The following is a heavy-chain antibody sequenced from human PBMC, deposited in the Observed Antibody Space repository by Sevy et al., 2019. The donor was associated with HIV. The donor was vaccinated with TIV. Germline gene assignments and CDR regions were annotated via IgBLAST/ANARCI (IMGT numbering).Heavy chain of an antibody. D-gene: IGHD5-12*01. J-gene: IGHJ4*02. CDR1: GFTVSSNY. CDR3: ARVATDSGYDY. Sequence: GGSLRLSCAASGFTVSSNYMSWVRQAPGKGLEWVSVIYSGGSTYYADSVKGRFTISRDNSKNTLYLQMNSLRAEDTAVYYCARVATDSGYDYWGQGTLVTVSS. CDR2: IYSGGST. V-gene: IGHV3-53*01.